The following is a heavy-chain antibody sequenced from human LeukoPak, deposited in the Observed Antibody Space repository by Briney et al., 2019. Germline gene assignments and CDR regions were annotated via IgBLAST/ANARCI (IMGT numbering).Heavy chain of an antibody. CDR1: GFTFSSYW. Sequence: GGSLSLSCAASGFTFSSYWMSWVRQAPGKGLEWVANIKQDGSEKYYVDSVKGRFTISRDNAKNSLYLQMNSLRAEDTAVYYCARDQYCDILTGYYTSNHFDYWGQGTLVTVSS. CDR3: ARDQYCDILTGYYTSNHFDY. J-gene: IGHJ4*02. D-gene: IGHD3-9*01. V-gene: IGHV3-7*03. CDR2: IKQDGSEK.